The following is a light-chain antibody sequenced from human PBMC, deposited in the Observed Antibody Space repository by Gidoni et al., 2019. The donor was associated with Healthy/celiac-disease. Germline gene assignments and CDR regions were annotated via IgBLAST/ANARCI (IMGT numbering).Light chain of an antibody. CDR3: QQYNNWPWC. V-gene: IGKV3-15*01. CDR2: GAS. Sequence: EIVMTQSPATLSVSPGERATLSCRASQSVSSNLAWYQQKPGQAPRLLIYGASTRATGIPARFSGSGSGTEFTLTISSLQSEDFAVYYCQQYNNWPWCFGGGTKVEIK. J-gene: IGKJ4*01. CDR1: QSVSSN.